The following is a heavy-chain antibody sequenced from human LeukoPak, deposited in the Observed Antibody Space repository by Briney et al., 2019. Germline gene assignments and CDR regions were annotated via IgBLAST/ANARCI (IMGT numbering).Heavy chain of an antibody. D-gene: IGHD2-15*01. CDR3: ARDKYPRRGGFDY. CDR2: IYYSGST. Sequence: SETLSLTCTVSGGSISSSSYYWGWIRQPPGKGLEWIGSIYYSGSTCYNPSLKSRVTISVDTSKNQFSLKLSSVTAADTAVYYCARDKYPRRGGFDYWGQGTLVTVSS. J-gene: IGHJ4*02. CDR1: GGSISSSSYY. V-gene: IGHV4-39*07.